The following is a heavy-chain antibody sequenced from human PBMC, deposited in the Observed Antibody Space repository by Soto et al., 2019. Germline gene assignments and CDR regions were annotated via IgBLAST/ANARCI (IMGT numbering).Heavy chain of an antibody. Sequence: PGGSLRLSCAASGFTFDDYAMHWVRQAPGKGLEWVSGISWNSGSIGYADSVKGRFTISRDNAKNSLYLQMNSLRAEDTALYYCAKGAVGLLEWLFNPWGQGTLVTVSS. CDR1: GFTFDDYA. CDR3: AKGAVGLLEWLFNP. J-gene: IGHJ5*02. CDR2: ISWNSGSI. D-gene: IGHD3-3*01. V-gene: IGHV3-9*01.